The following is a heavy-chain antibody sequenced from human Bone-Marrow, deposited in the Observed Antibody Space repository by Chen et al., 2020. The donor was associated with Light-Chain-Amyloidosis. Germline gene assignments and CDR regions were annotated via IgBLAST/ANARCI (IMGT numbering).Heavy chain of an antibody. CDR1: GFTFSSYS. D-gene: IGHD3-22*01. Sequence: EVQLVESGGGLVKPGGSLRLSCSASGFTFSSYSMNWVRQAPGKGLEWVSSISSSRSYIYYEVAVKGRFTISRANAKNSLYLQMNSLRDEDTAVYYCARDWVYDSSGRNDSWGQGTLVTVSS. CDR3: ARDWVYDSSGRNDS. J-gene: IGHJ4*02. V-gene: IGHV3-21*01. CDR2: ISSSRSYI.